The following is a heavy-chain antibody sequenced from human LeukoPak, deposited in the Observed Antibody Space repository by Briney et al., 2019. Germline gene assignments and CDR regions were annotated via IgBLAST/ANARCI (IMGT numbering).Heavy chain of an antibody. J-gene: IGHJ4*02. Sequence: ASVKVSCKASGYTSTGYYMHWVRQARGQGLEWMGWINPNSGGTNYAQKFQGRVTMTRDTSISTAYMELSRLRSDDTAVYYCARDREAGTLFNWNFDYWGQGTLVTVSS. V-gene: IGHV1-2*02. CDR3: ARDREAGTLFNWNFDY. CDR2: INPNSGGT. D-gene: IGHD6-19*01. CDR1: GYTSTGYY.